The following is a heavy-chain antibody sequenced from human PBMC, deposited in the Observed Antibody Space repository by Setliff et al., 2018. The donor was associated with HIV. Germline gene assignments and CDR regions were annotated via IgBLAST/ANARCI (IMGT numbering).Heavy chain of an antibody. CDR2: IYYSGST. V-gene: IGHV4-39*07. CDR1: GGSISSSNYY. CDR3: ATWGRNNWNYFSY. J-gene: IGHJ4*02. Sequence: NPSETLSLTCTVSGGSISSSNYYWGWIRQPPGKGLEWIGNIYYSGSTYYNPSLKSRVTISVDTSKSQFSLKLSSVTAADTAVYYCATWGRNNWNYFSYWGQGTLVTVSS. D-gene: IGHD1-20*01.